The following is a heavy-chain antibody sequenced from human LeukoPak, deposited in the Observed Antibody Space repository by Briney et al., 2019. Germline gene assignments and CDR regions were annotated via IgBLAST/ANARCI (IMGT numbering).Heavy chain of an antibody. V-gene: IGHV3-21*06. J-gene: IGHJ4*02. D-gene: IGHD3-22*01. Sequence: GGSLRLSCAASGFTFSNFGMNWVRQAPGRGLEGVSHITPTSSYSDYADSVKGRFTISRDNAKSSLYLQMSSLRVEDTAIYFCARVDDSGYLWDYWGQGTLVTVSS. CDR1: GFTFSNFG. CDR2: ITPTSSYS. CDR3: ARVDDSGYLWDY.